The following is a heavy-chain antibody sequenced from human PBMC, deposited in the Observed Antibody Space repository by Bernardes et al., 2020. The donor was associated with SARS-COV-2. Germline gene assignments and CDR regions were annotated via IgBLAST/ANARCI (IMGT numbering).Heavy chain of an antibody. Sequence: GSLRLSCAASGFTFSNAWMSWVRQAPGKGLEWVGRIKSKTDGGTTDYAAPVKGRFTISRDDSKNTLYLQMNSLKTEDTAVYYCTTGGAITIFGVVTRYGMDVWGQGTTVTVSS. V-gene: IGHV3-15*01. CDR1: GFTFSNAW. J-gene: IGHJ6*02. CDR3: TTGGAITIFGVVTRYGMDV. D-gene: IGHD3-3*01. CDR2: IKSKTDGGTT.